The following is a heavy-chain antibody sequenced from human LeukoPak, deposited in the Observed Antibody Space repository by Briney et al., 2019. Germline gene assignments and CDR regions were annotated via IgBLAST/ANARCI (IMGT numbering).Heavy chain of an antibody. CDR1: GYTFTGYY. Sequence: ASVKVSCKASGYTFTGYYMHWVRQAPGQGLEWMGWINPNSGGTNYAQKFQGRVTMTRDTSISTAYMELSRLRSDDTAVYYCARVDTAMVGGYYFDCWGQGTLVTVSS. CDR2: INPNSGGT. J-gene: IGHJ4*02. D-gene: IGHD5-18*01. CDR3: ARVDTAMVGGYYFDC. V-gene: IGHV1-2*02.